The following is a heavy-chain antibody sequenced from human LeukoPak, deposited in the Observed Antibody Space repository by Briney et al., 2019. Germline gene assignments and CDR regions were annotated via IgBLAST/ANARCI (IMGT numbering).Heavy chain of an antibody. CDR3: TIEVSDIVVVVAATRFDI. CDR1: GFTFSNTW. V-gene: IGHV3-15*01. D-gene: IGHD2-15*01. Sequence: GGSLRLSCAASGFTFSNTWMSWVRQAPGKGLVWVGRIKSKTDSGTTDYAAHVKGRFTISRDDSKSTLYLQMNSLKTEPTRVYYCTIEVSDIVVVVAATRFDIWGQGTMVTVSS. CDR2: IKSKTDSGTT. J-gene: IGHJ3*02.